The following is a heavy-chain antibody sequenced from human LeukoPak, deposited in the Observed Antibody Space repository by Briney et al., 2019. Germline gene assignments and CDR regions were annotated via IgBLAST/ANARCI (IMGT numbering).Heavy chain of an antibody. Sequence: PGGSLRLSCAASGFTFNSYSMNWVRQAPGKGREWVSSISSSSSYLYYADSVKGRFTISRDNAKNSLYLQMNSLRAGDTAVYYCAGGHIVATISDAFDIWGQGTMVTVSS. D-gene: IGHD5-12*01. CDR1: GFTFNSYS. CDR2: ISSSSSYL. CDR3: AGGHIVATISDAFDI. J-gene: IGHJ3*02. V-gene: IGHV3-21*01.